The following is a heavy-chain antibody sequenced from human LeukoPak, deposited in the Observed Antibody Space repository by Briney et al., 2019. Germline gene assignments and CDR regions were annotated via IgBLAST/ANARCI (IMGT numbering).Heavy chain of an antibody. CDR1: GFTFSSYA. V-gene: IGHV3-23*01. D-gene: IGHD2-2*01. CDR2: ISGSGGST. Sequence: PGGSLRLSCAASGFTFSSYAMSWVRQAPGKGLEWVSAISGSGGSTYYADSVKGRFTISRDNSKNTLYLQMNSLRAEDTAVYYCAKASGVVPAATQYYFDYWGQGTLVTVSS. CDR3: AKASGVVPAATQYYFDY. J-gene: IGHJ4*02.